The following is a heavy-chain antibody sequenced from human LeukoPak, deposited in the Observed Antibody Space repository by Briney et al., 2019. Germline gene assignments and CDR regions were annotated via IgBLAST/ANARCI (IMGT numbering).Heavy chain of an antibody. V-gene: IGHV1-2*02. CDR2: IDPNSGGT. D-gene: IGHD6-13*01. Sequence: ASVKVSCKASGYTFTGYYIHWVRQAPGQGLEWMGWIDPNSGGTSSAQQFQGRVTMTRDTSITTAFMEVSRLRSDDTATYFCTRVQEGSTSHRFWGQGTLVTVSS. CDR3: TRVQEGSTSHRF. CDR1: GYTFTGYY. J-gene: IGHJ4*02.